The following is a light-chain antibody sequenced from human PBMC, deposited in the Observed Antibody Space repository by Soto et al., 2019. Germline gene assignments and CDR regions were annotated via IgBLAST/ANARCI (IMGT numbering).Light chain of an antibody. CDR1: QRVSND. CDR2: GAS. J-gene: IGKJ5*01. V-gene: IGKV3-15*01. Sequence: EIVMTQSPATLSVSPGERATLSCRASQRVSNDFAWYQQKPGQAPRLLIYGASTRATGIPARFSGSGSGTEFTLTISRLEPEDFAVYYCQQYGSSTPLTFGQGTRLEIK. CDR3: QQYGSSTPLT.